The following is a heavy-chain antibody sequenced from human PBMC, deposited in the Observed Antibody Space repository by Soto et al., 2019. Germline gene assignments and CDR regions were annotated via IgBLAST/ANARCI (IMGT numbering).Heavy chain of an antibody. CDR1: GSTFSDHY. D-gene: IGHD3-10*01. V-gene: IGHV3-11*01. Sequence: QLVESGGGLVQPGGSLRLSCEASGSTFSDHYLTWIRQAPGKGLEWITYISVSGYTIFYADSVKGRFTVSRDNAKNSLSLQMNSLRVEDTAVYYCARGRGGRSQDWGQGTLVTVSS. CDR3: ARGRGGRSQD. J-gene: IGHJ4*02. CDR2: ISVSGYTI.